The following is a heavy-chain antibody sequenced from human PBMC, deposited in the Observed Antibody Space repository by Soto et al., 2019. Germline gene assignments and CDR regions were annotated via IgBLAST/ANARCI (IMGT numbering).Heavy chain of an antibody. Sequence: EVQLVESGGGLVQPGGSLRLSCAASGFTFSSYSMNWVRQAPGKGLEWVSYISSSSSTIYYADSVKGRFTISRDNAKNSLYLQMNSLRAEDTSVYYCARDLGYCSSTSCYASHLEFDYWGQGTLVTVSS. J-gene: IGHJ4*02. V-gene: IGHV3-48*01. CDR2: ISSSSSTI. CDR1: GFTFSSYS. CDR3: ARDLGYCSSTSCYASHLEFDY. D-gene: IGHD2-2*01.